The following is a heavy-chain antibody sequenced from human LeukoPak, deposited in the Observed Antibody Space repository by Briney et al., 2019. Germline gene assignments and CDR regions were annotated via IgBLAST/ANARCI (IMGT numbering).Heavy chain of an antibody. CDR1: RYTFTSCT. V-gene: IGHV1-8*01. CDR3: TRGSSGQRDN. CDR2: MNTNSDNT. D-gene: IGHD6-19*01. Sequence: ASLKVSSKASRYTFTSCTINWVCHAPRQGVEWRGWMNTNSDNTGYGQSFKGSITMTRDIFIRTAYMELSNLTSEYTGIYYCTRGSSGQRDNWGQGTLVTVSA. J-gene: IGHJ4*02.